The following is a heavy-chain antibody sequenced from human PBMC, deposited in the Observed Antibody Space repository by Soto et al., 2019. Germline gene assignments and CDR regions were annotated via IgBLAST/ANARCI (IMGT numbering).Heavy chain of an antibody. V-gene: IGHV5-51*01. Sequence: PGESLKISRQGSGYRFTSFWIGWVRQMPGKGLEWMGIIYPGDSDTRYTPSFQGQVTISADKSISTAYLQWSSLKASDTAMYYCARQQIPGELTAFDIWGQGTMVTVSS. CDR1: GYRFTSFW. CDR3: ARQQIPGELTAFDI. J-gene: IGHJ3*02. CDR2: IYPGDSDT. D-gene: IGHD1-26*01.